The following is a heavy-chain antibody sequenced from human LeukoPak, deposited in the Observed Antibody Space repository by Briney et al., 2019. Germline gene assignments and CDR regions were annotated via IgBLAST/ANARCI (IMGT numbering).Heavy chain of an antibody. J-gene: IGHJ4*02. D-gene: IGHD3-3*01. CDR3: ARGPRYDFWSGYMY. V-gene: IGHV3-48*01. CDR1: GFTFSSYS. CDR2: ISSSSSTI. Sequence: GGSLRLSCAASGFTFSSYSMNWVRQAPGKGLEWVSYISSSSSTIYYADSVKGRFTISRDNSKNTLYLQMNSLRAEDTAVCYCARGPRYDFWSGYMYWGQGTLVTVSS.